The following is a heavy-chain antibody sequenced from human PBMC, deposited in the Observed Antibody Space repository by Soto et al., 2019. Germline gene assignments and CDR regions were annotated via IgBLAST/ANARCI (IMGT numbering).Heavy chain of an antibody. Sequence: GESLKISCQSYGYSFTSYLIGWVRQMPGKGLEWMWIIYPGDSDTRYSPSFQGQVTISADKSISTGYLQWSSLKDSDTAMYYCARLHYDSSGYYYYYGMDVWGQGTTVTVSS. V-gene: IGHV5-51*01. CDR3: ARLHYDSSGYYYYYGMDV. CDR1: GYSFTSYL. J-gene: IGHJ6*02. D-gene: IGHD3-22*01. CDR2: IYPGDSDT.